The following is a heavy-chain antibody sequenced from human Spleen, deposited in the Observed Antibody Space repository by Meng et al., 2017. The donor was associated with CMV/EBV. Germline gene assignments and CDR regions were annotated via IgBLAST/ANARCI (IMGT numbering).Heavy chain of an antibody. CDR1: GFTFSSYA. Sequence: GGSLRLFCAASGFTFSSYAMSWVRQAPGKGLEWVSTISGSGGSTHYADSVKGRFTISRDNSKNTLYLQMNSLRVEDTAVYYCAKGDSSGWFYFDYWGQGTLVTVSS. D-gene: IGHD6-19*01. CDR3: AKGDSSGWFYFDY. V-gene: IGHV3-23*01. J-gene: IGHJ4*02. CDR2: ISGSGGST.